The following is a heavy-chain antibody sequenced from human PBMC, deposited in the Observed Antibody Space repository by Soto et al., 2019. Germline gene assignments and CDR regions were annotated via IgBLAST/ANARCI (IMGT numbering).Heavy chain of an antibody. CDR2: ISTNNGNT. V-gene: IGHV1-18*01. CDR1: GYTFTSYG. J-gene: IGHJ4*02. D-gene: IGHD6-13*01. CDR3: ARHTSSWPFDY. Sequence: QVQLVQSGAEVKKPGASVKVSCKASGYTFTSYGISWVRQAPGQGPEWMGWISTNNGNTNYAQKIRGRVTMTTDTSTSTDYMELRSLRSDDTAVYYCARHTSSWPFDYWSQGTLVTVSS.